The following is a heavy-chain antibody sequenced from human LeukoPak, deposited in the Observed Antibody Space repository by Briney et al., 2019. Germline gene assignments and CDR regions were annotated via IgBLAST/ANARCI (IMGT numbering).Heavy chain of an antibody. Sequence: GGSLRLSCAASGVTVSNNMSWVRLAPGKGLEWVSVIYSAGSTFYADSVKGRFTISRDNSKNILYLQMNSLRAADTAIYYCARDEAYSYGYSYYFHSWGQGTLVTVSS. CDR1: GVTVSNN. CDR2: IYSAGST. V-gene: IGHV3-66*01. J-gene: IGHJ4*02. CDR3: ARDEAYSYGYSYYFHS. D-gene: IGHD5-18*01.